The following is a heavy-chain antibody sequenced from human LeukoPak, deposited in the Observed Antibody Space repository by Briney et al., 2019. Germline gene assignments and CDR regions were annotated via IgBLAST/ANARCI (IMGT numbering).Heavy chain of an antibody. CDR3: ARGPDFGDRLDYFDY. D-gene: IGHD4-17*01. CDR2: IKQDGSQ. CDR1: GFTFSSYS. V-gene: IGHV3-7*01. J-gene: IGHJ4*02. Sequence: GGSLRLSCAASGFTFSSYSMNWVRQAPGKGLEWVASIKQDGSQYYVDSVKGRFFISRDNAKNSVSLQMNSLRGEDTAVYYCARGPDFGDRLDYFDYWGRGTLVTVS.